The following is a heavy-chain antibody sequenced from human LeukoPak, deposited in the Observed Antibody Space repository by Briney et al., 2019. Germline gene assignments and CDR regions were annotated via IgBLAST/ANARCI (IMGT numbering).Heavy chain of an antibody. CDR3: ARVPRYCTNGVCYTYYFDY. CDR1: GYTFTSYA. V-gene: IGHV7-4-1*02. J-gene: IGHJ4*02. CDR2: INTNTGNP. Sequence: ASVKVSCKASGYTFTSYAMNWVRRAPGQGLEWMGWINTNTGNPTYAQGFTGRFVFSLDTSVSTAYLQISSLKAEDTAVYYCARVPRYCTNGVCYTYYFDYWGQGTLVTVSS. D-gene: IGHD2-8*01.